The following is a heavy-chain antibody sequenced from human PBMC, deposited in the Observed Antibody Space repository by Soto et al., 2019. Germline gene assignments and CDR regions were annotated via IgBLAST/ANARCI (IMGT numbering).Heavy chain of an antibody. Sequence: EVPLLESGGGLVQPGGSLRLSCAASGFTFSSYAMRWVRQAPGKGLEWVSAVSGSGGSTYYADSVKGRFTISRDNSKTPLYLQMNSLRAEDTAVYYCARRGPGTYFDYWGQGTLVTVSS. CDR2: VSGSGGST. D-gene: IGHD6-13*01. CDR3: ARRGPGTYFDY. J-gene: IGHJ4*02. V-gene: IGHV3-23*01. CDR1: GFTFSSYA.